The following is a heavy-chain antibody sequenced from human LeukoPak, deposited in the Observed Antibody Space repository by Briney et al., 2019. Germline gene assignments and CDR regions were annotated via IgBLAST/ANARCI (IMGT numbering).Heavy chain of an antibody. D-gene: IGHD5-18*01. CDR3: ATTPQRGYSYGWGTDAFDI. V-gene: IGHV4-59*08. CDR2: LYYSGST. J-gene: IGHJ3*02. CDR1: GGSISSYD. Sequence: SETLSLTCTVSGGSISSYDWTWIRQPPGKGLEWIGYLYYSGSTNYNPSLKSRVTISVDTSKNQFSLKLSSVTAADTAVYYCATTPQRGYSYGWGTDAFDIWGQGTMVTVSS.